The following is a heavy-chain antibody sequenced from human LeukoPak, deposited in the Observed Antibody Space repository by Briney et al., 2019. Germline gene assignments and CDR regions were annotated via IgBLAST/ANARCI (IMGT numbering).Heavy chain of an antibody. CDR2: IYHSGST. CDR3: ARDELLVAGTGDL. J-gene: IGHJ4*02. Sequence: PSETLSLTCAVSGGSISSSNWWSWVRQPPGKGLEWIGEIYHSGSTNYNPSLKSRATISVDKSKNQFSLKLSSVTAADTAVYYCARDELLVAGTGDLWGQGTLVTVSS. V-gene: IGHV4-4*02. D-gene: IGHD6-19*01. CDR1: GGSISSSNW.